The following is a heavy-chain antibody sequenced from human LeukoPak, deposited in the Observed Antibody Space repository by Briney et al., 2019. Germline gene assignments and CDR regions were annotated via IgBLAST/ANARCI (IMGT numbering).Heavy chain of an antibody. CDR2: IYSGGST. V-gene: IGHV3-66*02. D-gene: IGHD3-10*01. Sequence: PGGSLRLSCAASGFTVSSNYMSWVRQAPGKGLEWVSVIYSGGSTYYADSVKGRFTISRDNSKNTLYLQMNSLRAEDTAVYYCEIPGGYYYYYMDVWGKGTTGTVSS. CDR1: GFTVSSNY. CDR3: EIPGGYYYYYMDV. J-gene: IGHJ6*03.